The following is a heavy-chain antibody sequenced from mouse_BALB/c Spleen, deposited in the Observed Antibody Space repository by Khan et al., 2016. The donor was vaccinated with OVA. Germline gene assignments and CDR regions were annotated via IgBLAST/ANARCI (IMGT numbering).Heavy chain of an antibody. Sequence: EVELVESGGGLVQPGGSRKLSCAASGFTFSRFGMHWVRQAPAKGLVWVAYFSSGSSSIYYADTVKGRFTISRDNPKNTLFLQMTSLRSEDTAMYYCARDSNFDYWGQGTTLTVSS. V-gene: IGHV5-17*02. CDR2: FSSGSSSI. J-gene: IGHJ2*01. CDR3: ARDSNFDY. CDR1: GFTFSRFG.